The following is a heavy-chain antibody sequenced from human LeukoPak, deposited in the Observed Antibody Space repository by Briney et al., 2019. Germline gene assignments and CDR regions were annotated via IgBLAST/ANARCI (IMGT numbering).Heavy chain of an antibody. J-gene: IGHJ5*01. D-gene: IGHD6-19*01. CDR2: INANSGTT. Sequence: GGSLRLSCAASGFAFSFYAMSWLRQPPGQGLEWVSTINANSGTTSYAASVRGRFTISRDNSKNTLYLQVNTLRADDTATYYCAKPISGGLAVTADWFPPWGQGTLVVVSS. CDR3: AKPISGGLAVTADWFPP. V-gene: IGHV3-23*01. CDR1: GFAFSFYA.